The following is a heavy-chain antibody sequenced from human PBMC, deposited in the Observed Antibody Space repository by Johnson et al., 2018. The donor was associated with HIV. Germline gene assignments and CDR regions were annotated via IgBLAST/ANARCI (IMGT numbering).Heavy chain of an antibody. CDR3: AKTYSGSNRDALEI. CDR1: GFTFSSYA. V-gene: IGHV3-30*18. J-gene: IGHJ3*02. D-gene: IGHD1-26*01. Sequence: QEQLVESGGGVVQPGRSLRLSCAASGFTFSSYAMHWVRQAPGKGLEWVAVISYDGSNKYYADSVKGRFTISRDNSKNTLYLQMNSLRAEDTAVYYCAKTYSGSNRDALEIWGQGTMVTVSS. CDR2: ISYDGSNK.